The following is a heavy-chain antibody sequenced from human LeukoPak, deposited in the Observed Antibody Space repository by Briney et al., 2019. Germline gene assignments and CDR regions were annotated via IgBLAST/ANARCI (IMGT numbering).Heavy chain of an antibody. V-gene: IGHV3-48*04. J-gene: IGHJ4*02. Sequence: GGSLRLSCAASGFTFSSYSMNWVRQAPGKGLEWVSYISSSSSTIYYADSVKGRFTISRDNAKNSLYLQMNSLRAEDTAVYYCARDPYYDFWGGYRPLYFDYWGQGTLVTVSS. D-gene: IGHD3-3*01. CDR1: GFTFSSYS. CDR3: ARDPYYDFWGGYRPLYFDY. CDR2: ISSSSSTI.